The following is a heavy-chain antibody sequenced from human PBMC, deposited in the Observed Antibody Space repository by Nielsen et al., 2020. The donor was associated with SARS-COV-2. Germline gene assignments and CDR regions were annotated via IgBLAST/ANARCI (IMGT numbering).Heavy chain of an antibody. CDR1: RSTFTSYG. Sequence: ASVTVSCQSSRSTFTSYGISWVRPAPGQGLEWMGWISAYNGNTNYAQKLQGRVTMTTDTSTSTAYMELRSLRSDDTAVYYCARDNPYYDFWSGEDYYYGMDVWGQGTTVTVSS. J-gene: IGHJ6*02. CDR3: ARDNPYYDFWSGEDYYYGMDV. V-gene: IGHV1-18*01. CDR2: ISAYNGNT. D-gene: IGHD3-3*01.